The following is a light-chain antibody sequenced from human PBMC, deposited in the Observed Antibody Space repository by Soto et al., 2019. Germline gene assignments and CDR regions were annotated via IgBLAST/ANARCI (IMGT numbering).Light chain of an antibody. Sequence: EIVLTQSPGTLSFTTGERATLSCRASQSVSSTYLAWYQQKPGQAPRLLIYGASSRATGIPDRFRGTGSGTDFTLTISRLEPEDYAVYYCQQYGSSPKTFGQGTKV. CDR3: QQYGSSPKT. CDR2: GAS. V-gene: IGKV3-20*01. CDR1: QSVSSTY. J-gene: IGKJ1*01.